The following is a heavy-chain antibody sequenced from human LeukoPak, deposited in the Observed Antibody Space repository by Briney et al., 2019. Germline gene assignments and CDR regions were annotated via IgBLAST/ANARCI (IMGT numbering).Heavy chain of an antibody. CDR2: IYTSGST. V-gene: IGHV4-4*07. CDR1: GGSISSYY. Sequence: PSETLSLTCTVSGGSISSYYWSWIRQPAGKGLEWIGRIYTSGSTNYNPSLKSRVTMSVDTSKNQFSLKLSSVTAADTAVYYCARVLEVGAAYYFDYWGQGTLVTVSS. J-gene: IGHJ4*02. D-gene: IGHD2-15*01. CDR3: ARVLEVGAAYYFDY.